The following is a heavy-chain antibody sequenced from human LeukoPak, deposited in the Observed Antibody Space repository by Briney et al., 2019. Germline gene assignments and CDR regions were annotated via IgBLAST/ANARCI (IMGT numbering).Heavy chain of an antibody. J-gene: IGHJ4*02. CDR2: ISSSSSYI. Sequence: GGSLRLSCAASRFTFSSYSMNWVRQAPGKGLEWVSSISSSSSYIYYADSVKGRFTISRDNAKNSLYLQMNSLRAEDTAVYYCARGYQSYGGNSLNFDYWGQGTLVTVSS. D-gene: IGHD4-23*01. CDR3: ARGYQSYGGNSLNFDY. V-gene: IGHV3-21*01. CDR1: RFTFSSYS.